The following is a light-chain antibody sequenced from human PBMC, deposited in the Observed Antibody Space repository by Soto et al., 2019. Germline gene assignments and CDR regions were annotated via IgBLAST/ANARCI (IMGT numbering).Light chain of an antibody. Sequence: EIVLTQSPGTLSLSPGERATLSCMASQSVSSYLALYQQKPGQAPRLLIYGASTRATGIPARLSGSGSGTEFTLTISSLESQDFAVYYCQQYYKWPLTFGGGTKVDIK. V-gene: IGKV3-15*01. J-gene: IGKJ4*01. CDR3: QQYYKWPLT. CDR1: QSVSSY. CDR2: GAS.